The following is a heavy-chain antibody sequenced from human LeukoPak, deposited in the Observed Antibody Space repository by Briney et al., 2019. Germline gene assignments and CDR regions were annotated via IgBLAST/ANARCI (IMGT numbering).Heavy chain of an antibody. D-gene: IGHD3-10*01. V-gene: IGHV3-30*04. CDR2: ISYDEGDK. J-gene: IGHJ4*02. Sequence: GGSLRLSCVASGFTFKTYAMHWVRQSPGKGLDGVAVISYDEGDKYYADSGKGRFTISRDNSKNTLYLHVNSLRVEDTAVYYCARDRRTSGVDYWGQGTLVTVSS. CDR1: GFTFKTYA. CDR3: ARDRRTSGVDY.